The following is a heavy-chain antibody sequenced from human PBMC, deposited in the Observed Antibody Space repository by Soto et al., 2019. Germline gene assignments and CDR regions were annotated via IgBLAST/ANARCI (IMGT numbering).Heavy chain of an antibody. CDR1: GGSISPYY. J-gene: IGHJ4*02. Sequence: QVQLQESGPGLVEPSETLSLSCGVSGGSISPYYWSWIRQPAGKGLEWIGRIYRGGSTNYNHSLENRVNMSADTSNNQFTLKQSSCAAAPTAVDYCARLPGGFGDFSFDYCGQGTLVTVSS. CDR2: IYRGGST. D-gene: IGHD3-10*01. CDR3: ARLPGGFGDFSFDY. V-gene: IGHV4-4*07.